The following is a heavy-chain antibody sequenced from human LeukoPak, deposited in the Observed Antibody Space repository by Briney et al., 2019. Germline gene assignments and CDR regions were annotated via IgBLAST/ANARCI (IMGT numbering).Heavy chain of an antibody. Sequence: GGSLRLSCAASGFTFDDYGMSWVRQAPGKGLEWVSNINWYGGSTGYADSVKGRFTISRDNAKKSLYLRMNSLRAEDTALYYCARDWVGISRNAFDIWGQGTMVTVSS. D-gene: IGHD2-21*01. CDR1: GFTFDDYG. V-gene: IGHV3-20*04. J-gene: IGHJ3*02. CDR3: ARDWVGISRNAFDI. CDR2: INWYGGST.